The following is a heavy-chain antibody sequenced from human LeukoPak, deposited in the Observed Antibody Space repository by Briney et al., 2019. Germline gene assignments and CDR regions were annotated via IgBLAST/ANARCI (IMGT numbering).Heavy chain of an antibody. CDR2: IKHDGSEK. CDR3: ARDKGMQGSGREGLDP. Sequence: PGGSLRLSWAASGFTFSSYSMSWVRQAPGRGLEWVANIKHDGSEKYYVGSVKGRFTIPRDNAKNSLYLQMNSLRAEDTAVYYCARDKGMQGSGREGLDPWGQGTLVTVSS. D-gene: IGHD1-26*01. CDR1: GFTFSSYS. J-gene: IGHJ5*02. V-gene: IGHV3-7*01.